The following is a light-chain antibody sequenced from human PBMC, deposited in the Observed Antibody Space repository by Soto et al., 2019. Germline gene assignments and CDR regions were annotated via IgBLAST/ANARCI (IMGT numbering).Light chain of an antibody. J-gene: IGKJ2*01. CDR1: QSVLYSSNNKNY. Sequence: DIVMTQSPDSLAVSLGERATINSKSSQSVLYSSNNKNYLAWYRQKPGQPPKLLIYWASIRGSGVPDRISGSGSGTDFTLTISSLQAEDVAVYYCQQYYSTPPYTFGQGTKLEIK. CDR2: WAS. CDR3: QQYYSTPPYT. V-gene: IGKV4-1*01.